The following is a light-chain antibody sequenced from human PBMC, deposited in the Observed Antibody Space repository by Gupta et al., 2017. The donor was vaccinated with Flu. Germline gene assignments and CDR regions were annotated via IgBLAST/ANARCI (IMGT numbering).Light chain of an antibody. Sequence: CSRDKLADKYVSWYQQKPGQSPVLVIYRDTKRPSGIPERFSGSNSGDTATLTITGTQAMDEAHYYCQVWDSNIWVFGGGTKLTVL. CDR2: RDT. CDR1: KLADKY. V-gene: IGLV3-1*01. CDR3: QVWDSNIWV. J-gene: IGLJ3*02.